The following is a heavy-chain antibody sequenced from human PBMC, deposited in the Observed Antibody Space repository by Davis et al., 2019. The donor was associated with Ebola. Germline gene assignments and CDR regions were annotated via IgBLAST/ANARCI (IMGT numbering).Heavy chain of an antibody. CDR2: ISGSGGST. D-gene: IGHD6-13*01. V-gene: IGHV3-23*01. CDR1: GFTFSSYA. CDR3: AKDRTSSSWYESGY. J-gene: IGHJ4*02. Sequence: GESLKISCAASGFTFSSYAMSWVRQAPGKGLEWVSAISGSGGSTYYADSAKGRFTISRDNSKNTLYLQMNSLRAEDTAVYYCAKDRTSSSWYESGYWGQGTLVTVSS.